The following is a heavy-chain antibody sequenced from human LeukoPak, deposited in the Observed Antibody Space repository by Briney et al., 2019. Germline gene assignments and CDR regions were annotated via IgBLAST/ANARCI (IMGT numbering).Heavy chain of an antibody. CDR3: AKSGILYSYYMDV. V-gene: IGHV3-23*01. Sequence: PGGSLGLSCAASGLTFGSHGMSWVRQAPGKGLEWVSTISGSGGTTYYPDSVKGRFTVSRDNSKDTLHLQMNSLRVDDTAIYYCAKSGILYSYYMDVWGKGTTVTVSS. CDR1: GLTFGSHG. CDR2: ISGSGGTT. D-gene: IGHD1-14*01. J-gene: IGHJ6*03.